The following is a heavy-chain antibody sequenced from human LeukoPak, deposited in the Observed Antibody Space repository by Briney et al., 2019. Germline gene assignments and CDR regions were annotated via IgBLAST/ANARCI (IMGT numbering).Heavy chain of an antibody. J-gene: IGHJ4*02. D-gene: IGHD3-22*01. Sequence: PGGSLRHSSAASGFTLSSYAMHWVRQAPGKGLEWVAVISYDGSNKYYADSVKSRFTLSRDNSKNTLYLQMNSLRAEDTAVYYCARDPPVDYYDSSGYPNLPDYWGQGTLVTVSS. CDR3: ARDPPVDYYDSSGYPNLPDY. CDR2: ISYDGSNK. CDR1: GFTLSSYA. V-gene: IGHV3-30-3*01.